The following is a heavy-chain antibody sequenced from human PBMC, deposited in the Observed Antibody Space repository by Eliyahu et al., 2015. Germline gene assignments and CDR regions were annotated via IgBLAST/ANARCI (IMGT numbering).Heavy chain of an antibody. D-gene: IGHD3-3*01. CDR3: AREGYDLENDYYRADFDY. CDR1: GFTFSXSX. CDR2: INSDASSL. V-gene: IGHV3-74*01. Sequence: EVQLVESGGGLVQPGGSLRLSCAASGFTFSXSXVXWVRQVPGXGLVGVSRINSDASSLDYADSVKGRFTISRDNAKSTLDLHMNSLRAEDTAVYYCAREGYDLENDYYRADFDYWGQGALATVSS. J-gene: IGHJ4*02.